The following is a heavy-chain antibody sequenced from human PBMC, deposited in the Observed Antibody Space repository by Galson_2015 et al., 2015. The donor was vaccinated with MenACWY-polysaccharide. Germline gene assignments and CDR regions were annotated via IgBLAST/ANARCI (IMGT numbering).Heavy chain of an antibody. V-gene: IGHV3-7*03. Sequence: SLRLSCAASGFTFSSYWMSWVRQAPGKGLEWVAHIKRDEGEKYYVDSVKGRFAISRDNSKNSLYLQMNSLRAEDTAVYSCARGHYGLDVWGQGTTVIVSS. CDR1: GFTFSSYW. J-gene: IGHJ6*02. CDR2: IKRDEGEK. CDR3: ARGHYGLDV.